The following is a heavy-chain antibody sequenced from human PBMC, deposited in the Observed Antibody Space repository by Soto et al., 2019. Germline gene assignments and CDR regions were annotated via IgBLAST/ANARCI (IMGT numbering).Heavy chain of an antibody. D-gene: IGHD3-3*01. CDR2: IYYSGST. V-gene: IGHV4-30-4*01. CDR3: ARSYDFWSGYYDY. J-gene: IGHJ4*02. CDR1: GGSISSGDYY. Sequence: SETLSLTCTVSGGSISSGDYYWSWIRQPPGKGLEWIGYIYYSGSTYYNPSLKSRVTISVDTSKNQFSLKLSSVTAADTAVYYCARSYDFWSGYYDYWGQGTLVTVSS.